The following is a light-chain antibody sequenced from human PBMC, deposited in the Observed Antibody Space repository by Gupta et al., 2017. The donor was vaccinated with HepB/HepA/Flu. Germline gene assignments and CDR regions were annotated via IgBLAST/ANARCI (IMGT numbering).Light chain of an antibody. Sequence: DLQMRLSPSSLSASVGYRVTITCRASQSISSYLNWYQQKPGKAPKLLIYAASSLQSGVPSRVSGSGSGTDFTLTISSLQPEDFATYYCQQNYSKLRTFGQGTKVEIK. J-gene: IGKJ1*01. V-gene: IGKV1-39*01. CDR3: QQNYSKLRT. CDR2: AAS. CDR1: QSISSY.